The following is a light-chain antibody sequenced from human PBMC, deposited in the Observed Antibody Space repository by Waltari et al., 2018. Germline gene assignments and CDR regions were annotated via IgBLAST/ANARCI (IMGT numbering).Light chain of an antibody. CDR3: LQYNDWPPWT. CDR2: GAY. CDR1: QSVFSN. J-gene: IGKJ1*01. V-gene: IGKV3-15*01. Sequence: DIVMTQSPATLSVSPGERATLSCGASQSVFSNLAGYQQKPGQAPRLLIFGAYTRATDIPGRFSGSGSGTAFTLTISSLQSEDAAVYYCLQYNDWPPWTFGQGTTVEIK.